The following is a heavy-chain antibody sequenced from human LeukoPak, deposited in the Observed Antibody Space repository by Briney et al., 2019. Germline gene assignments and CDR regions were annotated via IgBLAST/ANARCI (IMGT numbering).Heavy chain of an antibody. Sequence: ASVKVSCKASGYTFTNYDINWVRQATGHGLEWMGWARGDTGDSGAAQKFQGRVTMTRDTSTNTAYMELTGLRFDDTAMYYCARVRGNSCDFWGQGTLVTVSS. CDR3: ARVRGNSCDF. D-gene: IGHD6-13*01. CDR2: ARGDTGDS. CDR1: GYTFTNYD. J-gene: IGHJ4*02. V-gene: IGHV1-2*02.